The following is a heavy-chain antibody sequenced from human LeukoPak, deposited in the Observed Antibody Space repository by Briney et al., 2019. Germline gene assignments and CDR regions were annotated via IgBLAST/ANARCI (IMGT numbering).Heavy chain of an antibody. CDR2: IYYSGSA. CDR3: ARDTYCTNGVCYLDY. CDR1: GGSISSSSYY. D-gene: IGHD2-8*01. Sequence: SETLSLTCSVSGGSISSSSYYWGWIRQPPGKGLEWIGSIYYSGSAYYNPSFKSRVTVSVDTSKNQFSLKLSSVTAADTAVYYCARDTYCTNGVCYLDYWGQGTLVTVSS. V-gene: IGHV4-39*02. J-gene: IGHJ4*02.